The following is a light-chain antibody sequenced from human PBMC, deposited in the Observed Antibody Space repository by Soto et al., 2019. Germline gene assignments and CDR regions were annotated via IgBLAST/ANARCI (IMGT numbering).Light chain of an antibody. CDR1: EGINGW. CDR2: TAS. V-gene: IGKV1-12*01. Sequence: IQMTQSPSSVSASVGDRVTITCRAREGINGWLAWYQQKPGKDPKLLIYTASRLHSGLSSRSSGSGSGADFSLTISSLQPEDFATYYCQQTNNFPITVGPGTKVDTK. J-gene: IGKJ3*01. CDR3: QQTNNFPIT.